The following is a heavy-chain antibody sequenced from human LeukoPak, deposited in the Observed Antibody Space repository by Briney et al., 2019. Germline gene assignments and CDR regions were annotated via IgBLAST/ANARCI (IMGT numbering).Heavy chain of an antibody. CDR2: SRNKASRYTT. V-gene: IGHV3-72*01. Sequence: PGGSQRLSCAASGFKLSDHYIDWVRQAPGKGLEWVGRSRNKASRYTTEYAASVEGRFTISRDVSESSLYLQMDSLRTEDTAVXXXGRXAINANNGMDVWGQGTTVTVSS. J-gene: IGHJ6*02. CDR1: GFKLSDHY. D-gene: IGHD1/OR15-1a*01. CDR3: GRXAINANNGMDV.